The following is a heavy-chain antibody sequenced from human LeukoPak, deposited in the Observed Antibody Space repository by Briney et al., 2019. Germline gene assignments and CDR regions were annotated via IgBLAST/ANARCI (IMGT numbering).Heavy chain of an antibody. V-gene: IGHV1-2*02. CDR1: GYTFTGYY. D-gene: IGHD2-21*02. J-gene: IGHJ6*03. CDR3: ARDCGGDCALLVRSQSRGLPEFGYYYYMDV. Sequence: GASVKVSCKASGYTFTGYYMHWVRQAPGQGLEWMGWINPNSGGTNYAQKFQGRVTMTRDTSISTAYMELSRLRSDDTAVYYCARDCGGDCALLVRSQSRGLPEFGYYYYMDVWGKGTTVTVSS. CDR2: INPNSGGT.